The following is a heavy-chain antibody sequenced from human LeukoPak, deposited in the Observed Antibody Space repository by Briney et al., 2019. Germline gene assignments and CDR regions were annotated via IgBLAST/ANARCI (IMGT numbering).Heavy chain of an antibody. D-gene: IGHD4-11*01. CDR1: GFTFTSYG. V-gene: IGHV3-33*06. J-gene: IGHJ4*02. CDR2: IWSDGTNK. Sequence: GGSLRLSCAASGFTFTSYGMHWVRQAPGKGLEWVAVIWSDGTNKYYADSVKGRFAISRDDSNNMMYLKMNSLRAEDTAVYYCAKDVERGFDYTNSLDYWGQGTLVTVSS. CDR3: AKDVERGFDYTNSLDY.